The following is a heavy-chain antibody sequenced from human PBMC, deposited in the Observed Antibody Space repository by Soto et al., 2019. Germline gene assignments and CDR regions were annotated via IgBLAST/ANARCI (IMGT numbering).Heavy chain of an antibody. CDR1: GGSISSSDYY. CDR3: AREFSPNSRGVYPVLVRWFDP. V-gene: IGHV4-31*03. CDR2: IYYSGSA. D-gene: IGHD6-19*01. J-gene: IGHJ5*02. Sequence: QVQLQESGPGLVKPSQTLSLTCTVSGGSISSSDYYWSWIRQHPGKGLEWIGYIYYSGSAYYNPCRKCRFTISVYTSKKPLSLKVTTVTAADTAVYYCAREFSPNSRGVYPVLVRWFDPWGQGALVTVSS.